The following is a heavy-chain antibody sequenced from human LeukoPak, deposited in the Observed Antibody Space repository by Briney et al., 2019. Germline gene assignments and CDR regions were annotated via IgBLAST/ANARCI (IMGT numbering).Heavy chain of an antibody. Sequence: GGSLSLSCAASGFTFRNHWMLWVRQTPGKGPVWVSRISSDGSSTTYADSVKGRFTISRDNAKNTLYLQMNNLRAEDTAMYYCARDQRVTGRPDIDYWGQGTLVIVSS. J-gene: IGHJ4*02. CDR2: ISSDGSST. V-gene: IGHV3-74*03. CDR3: ARDQRVTGRPDIDY. CDR1: GFTFRNHW. D-gene: IGHD6-6*01.